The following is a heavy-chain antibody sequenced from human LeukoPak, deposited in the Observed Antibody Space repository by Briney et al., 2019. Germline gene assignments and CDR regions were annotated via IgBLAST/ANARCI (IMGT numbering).Heavy chain of an antibody. V-gene: IGHV3-30*03. CDR2: ISYDVSNK. D-gene: IGHD2-21*02. Sequence: GRSLRLSCAASGFTFSSYGMHWVRQAPGKGLEWVAVISYDVSNKYYAESVKGRFTISRDNSKNTLYLQMNSLRTEDTAVYYCTTDGGRYCGGDCSFDYWGQGSLVTVSS. CDR3: TTDGGRYCGGDCSFDY. J-gene: IGHJ4*02. CDR1: GFTFSSYG.